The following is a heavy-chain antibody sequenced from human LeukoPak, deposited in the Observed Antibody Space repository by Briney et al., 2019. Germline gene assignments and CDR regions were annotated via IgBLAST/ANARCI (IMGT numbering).Heavy chain of an antibody. D-gene: IGHD3-16*01. J-gene: IGHJ6*02. Sequence: LGASLKISCKGSGSFFTSYWSGGVRPLPGKGLERMGIIYPGDSATRYSKSFHSQVTTSAAKSISTAYLQWSSLKASGTAMYDCARGGRGDRPPGYYGMDVGGQGTTVIVSS. CDR2: IYPGDSAT. CDR3: ARGGRGDRPPGYYGMDV. V-gene: IGHV5-51*01. CDR1: GSFFTSYW.